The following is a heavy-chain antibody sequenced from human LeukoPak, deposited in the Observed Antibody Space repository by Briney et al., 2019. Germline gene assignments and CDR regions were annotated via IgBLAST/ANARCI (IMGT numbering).Heavy chain of an antibody. CDR1: GGSISSYY. J-gene: IGHJ4*02. D-gene: IGHD3-10*01. CDR3: ARGAYYYGSGSYLDY. CDR2: IYTSGST. Sequence: SETLSLTCTVSGGSISSYYWSWIRQPAGKGLEWIGRIYTSGSTNYNPSLKSQVTMSVDTSKNQFSLKLSSVTAADTAVYYCARGAYYYGSGSYLDYWGQGTLVTVSS. V-gene: IGHV4-4*07.